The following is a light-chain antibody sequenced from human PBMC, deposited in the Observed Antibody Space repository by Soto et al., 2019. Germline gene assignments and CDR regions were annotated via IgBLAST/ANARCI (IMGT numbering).Light chain of an antibody. V-gene: IGLV1-44*01. CDR2: SNN. CDR3: VAWDDSLNGVV. CDR1: SSNIGSNT. J-gene: IGLJ2*01. Sequence: QSVLTQPPSASGTPGQRVTISCSGSSSNIGSNTVNWYQQLPGTAPKLLIHSNNQRPSGVPDRFSGSKSGTSASLAISGLQSEVEADYYCVAWDDSLNGVVFGGGTKLTVL.